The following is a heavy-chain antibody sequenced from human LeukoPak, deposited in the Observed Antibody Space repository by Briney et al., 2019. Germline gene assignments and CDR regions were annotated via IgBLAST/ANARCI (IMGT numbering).Heavy chain of an antibody. J-gene: IGHJ5*02. CDR1: GGSISSYY. CDR3: ARMVWGSGSYPYWFDP. V-gene: IGHV4-59*12. Sequence: SETLSLTCTVSGGSISSYYWSWIRQPPGKGLEWIGYIYHSGSTYYNPSLKSRVPISVDRSKNQFSLKLSSVTAADTAVYYCARMVWGSGSYPYWFDPWGQGTLVTVSS. D-gene: IGHD3-10*01. CDR2: IYHSGST.